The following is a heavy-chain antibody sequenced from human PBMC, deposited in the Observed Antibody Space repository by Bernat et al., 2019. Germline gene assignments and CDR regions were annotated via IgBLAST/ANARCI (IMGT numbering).Heavy chain of an antibody. CDR1: GYSISSGYY. Sequence: QVQLQESGPGLVKPSETLSLTCAVSGYSISSGYYWGWIRQPPGKGLEWIGSIYHSGSTYYNPSLKSRVTIPVDTSKNQFSLKLSSVTAADTAVYYCARGDSVLMGDAFDIWGQGTMVTVSS. V-gene: IGHV4-38-2*01. D-gene: IGHD2-8*01. CDR2: IYHSGST. CDR3: ARGDSVLMGDAFDI. J-gene: IGHJ3*02.